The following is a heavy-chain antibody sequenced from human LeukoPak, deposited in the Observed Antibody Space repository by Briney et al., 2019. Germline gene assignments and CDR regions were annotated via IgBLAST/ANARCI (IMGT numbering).Heavy chain of an antibody. J-gene: IGHJ3*02. CDR3: ARDYYDNSGYNVGIDI. CDR1: GGSISSYY. Sequence: SETLSLTCTVSGGSISSYYWSWIRQPPGKGLEWIGYISYSGSTNYNPSLKSRVTMSLDTSKNQFSLKLSSATAADTAVYYCARDYYDNSGYNVGIDIWGQGTMVTVSS. D-gene: IGHD3-22*01. V-gene: IGHV4-59*01. CDR2: ISYSGST.